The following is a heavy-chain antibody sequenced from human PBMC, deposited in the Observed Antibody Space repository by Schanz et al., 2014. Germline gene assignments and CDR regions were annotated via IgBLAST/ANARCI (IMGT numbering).Heavy chain of an antibody. V-gene: IGHV3-30*04. CDR3: ARDLPSDYYIAY. J-gene: IGHJ4*02. D-gene: IGHD3-22*01. Sequence: QVQLVESGGGVVQPGRSLRLSCAASGFVFRGYVMHWVRQAPGKGLEKVALISTDGTNTYYADSVRGRFTISRDNSKNTLDLQMISLTSEDTAMYYCARDLPSDYYIAYWGQGTLVTVSS. CDR2: ISTDGTNT. CDR1: GFVFRGYV.